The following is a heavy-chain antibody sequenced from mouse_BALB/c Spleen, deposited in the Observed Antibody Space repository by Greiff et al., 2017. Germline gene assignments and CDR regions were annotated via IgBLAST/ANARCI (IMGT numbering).Heavy chain of an antibody. CDR3: AREGDYDGDAMDY. CDR2: IAPGSGST. V-gene: IGHV1S41*01. CDR1: GYTFTSYW. J-gene: IGHJ4*01. D-gene: IGHD2-4*01. Sequence: DLVKPGASVKLSCKASGYTFTSYWINWIKQRPGKGLEWIGRIAPGSGSTYYNEMFKGKATLTVDTSSSTAYIQLSSLSSEDSAVYFCAREGDYDGDAMDYWGQGTSVTVSS.